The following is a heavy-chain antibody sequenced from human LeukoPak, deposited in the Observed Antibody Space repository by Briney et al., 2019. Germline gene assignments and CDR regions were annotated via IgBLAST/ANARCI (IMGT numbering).Heavy chain of an antibody. J-gene: IGHJ4*02. CDR1: GGSIRSYY. Sequence: SETLSLTCTVSGGSIRSYYWSWIRQPPGKGLEWIGYIYYSGSTNYNPSLKSRVSISVDTSKNQFSLKLSSVTATDTAVYYCARTGSTVTMLYPFDHWGQGTLVTVSS. D-gene: IGHD4-17*01. CDR3: ARTGSTVTMLYPFDH. CDR2: IYYSGST. V-gene: IGHV4-59*01.